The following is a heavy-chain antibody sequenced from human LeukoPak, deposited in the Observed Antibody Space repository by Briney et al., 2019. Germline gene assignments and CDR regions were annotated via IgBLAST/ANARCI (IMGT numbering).Heavy chain of an antibody. V-gene: IGHV3-13*01. CDR2: IGTAGDT. CDR1: GFTFSSYA. J-gene: IGHJ5*02. D-gene: IGHD1-1*01. Sequence: GGSLRLSCAASGFTFSSYAMHWVRQATGKGLEWVSAIGTAGDTYYPGSVKGRFTISRENAKNSLYLQMNSLRAGDTAVYYCARGTGPSWFDPWGQGTLVTVSS. CDR3: ARGTGPSWFDP.